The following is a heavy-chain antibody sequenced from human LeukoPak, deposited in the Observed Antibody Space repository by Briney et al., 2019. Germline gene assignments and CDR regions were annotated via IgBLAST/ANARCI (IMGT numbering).Heavy chain of an antibody. CDR3: ARVGGSYYDSSGYFIFDY. J-gene: IGHJ4*02. Sequence: PGGSLRLSCAASGFTFSSYGMHWVRQAPGKGLEWVSVIYSGGSTYYADSVKGRFTISRDNSKNTLYLQMDSLRAEDTAVYYCARVGGSYYDSSGYFIFDYWGQGTLVTVSS. V-gene: IGHV3-53*01. CDR2: IYSGGST. CDR1: GFTFSSYG. D-gene: IGHD3-22*01.